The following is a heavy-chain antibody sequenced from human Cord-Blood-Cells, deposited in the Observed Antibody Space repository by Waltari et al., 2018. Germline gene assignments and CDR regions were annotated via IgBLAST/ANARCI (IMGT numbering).Heavy chain of an antibody. CDR3: ARAAPEYYYYYGMDV. CDR2: ISYDGSNK. V-gene: IGHV3-30*04. CDR1: GFTFSSYA. Sequence: QVQLVESGGGVVQPGRSLRLSCAASGFTFSSYAMLWVRQAPGKGLEWVAVISYDGSNKYYADSVKGRFTISRDNSKNTLYLQMNSLRAEDTAVYYCARAAPEYYYYYGMDVWGQGTTVTVSS. J-gene: IGHJ6*02.